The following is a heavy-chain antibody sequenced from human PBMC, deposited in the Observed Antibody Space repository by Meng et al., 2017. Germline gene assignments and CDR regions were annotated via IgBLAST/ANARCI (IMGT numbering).Heavy chain of an antibody. D-gene: IGHD4-17*01. V-gene: IGHV3-74*01. J-gene: IGHJ4*02. CDR1: GVPFTDHW. CDR2: ISVDESQT. CDR3: VRISTLVTTL. Sequence: AGSLRLSCAASGVPFTDHWMHWVRQAPGKGLVWVSHISVDESQTGYADSVKGRFTITRDNAQNTLYLHMDSLRAEDTAVYFCVRISTLVTTLWGQGTLVTVSS.